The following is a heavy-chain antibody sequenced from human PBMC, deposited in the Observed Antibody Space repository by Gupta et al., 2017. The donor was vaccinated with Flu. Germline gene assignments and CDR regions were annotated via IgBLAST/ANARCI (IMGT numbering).Heavy chain of an antibody. CDR1: GFTCSSYG. CDR3: ARGCGRLGGRDGYNPLGIGY. J-gene: IGHJ4*02. V-gene: IGHV3-33*01. D-gene: IGHD5-24*01. Sequence: VQLVESGGGVVQPGRSLRLSCAASGFTCSSYGMHWVRQAPGKGLEWVAVIWYDGSNKYYADSVKGRFTISRDNSKNTLYLQMNSLRAEDTAAYYCARGCGRLGGRDGYNPLGIGYWGQGTLVTVSS. CDR2: IWYDGSNK.